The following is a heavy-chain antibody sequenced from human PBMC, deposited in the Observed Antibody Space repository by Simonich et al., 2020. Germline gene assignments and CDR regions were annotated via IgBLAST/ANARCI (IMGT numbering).Heavy chain of an antibody. V-gene: IGHV1-2*02. CDR3: ARGASIAAAGTID. Sequence: QVQLVQSGAEVKKPGASVKVSCKASGYTFTGYYMHWVRQAPGQGLEWMGWSNPNRGGKNYAQKFQGRVTMTRDTSISTAYMELSRLRSDDTAVYYCARGASIAAAGTIDWGQGTLVTVSS. CDR1: GYTFTGYY. CDR2: SNPNRGGK. D-gene: IGHD6-13*01. J-gene: IGHJ4*02.